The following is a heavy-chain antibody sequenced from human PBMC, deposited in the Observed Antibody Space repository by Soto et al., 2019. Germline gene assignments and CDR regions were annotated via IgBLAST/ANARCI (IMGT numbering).Heavy chain of an antibody. J-gene: IGHJ4*02. CDR3: ARDKGDSSSAYYFDY. CDR2: INPNSGGT. CDR1: GYTFTGYY. Sequence: ASVKVSCKASGYTFTGYYMHWVRQAPGRGLEWMGWINPNSGGTNYAQKFQGRVTMTRDTSISTAYMELSRLRSDDTAVYYCARDKGDSSSAYYFDYWGQGTLVTVSS. V-gene: IGHV1-2*02. D-gene: IGHD6-6*01.